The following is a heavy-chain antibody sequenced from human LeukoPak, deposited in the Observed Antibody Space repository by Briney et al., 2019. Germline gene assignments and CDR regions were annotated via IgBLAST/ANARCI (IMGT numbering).Heavy chain of an antibody. Sequence: PGGSLRLSCAASGFTFSSYWMHWVRQAPGKGLVWVSRINSDWSSTSYADSVKGRFTISRDNAKNTLYLKMNSLRAEDTAVYYCAREEALLEYYDILTGYYKGLDYWGQGTLVTVSS. CDR3: AREEALLEYYDILTGYYKGLDY. CDR1: GFTFSSYW. D-gene: IGHD3-9*01. J-gene: IGHJ4*02. CDR2: INSDWSST. V-gene: IGHV3-74*01.